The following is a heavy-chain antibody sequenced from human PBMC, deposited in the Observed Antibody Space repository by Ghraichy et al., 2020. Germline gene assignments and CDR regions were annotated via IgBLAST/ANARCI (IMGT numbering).Heavy chain of an antibody. Sequence: SVKVSCKVSGGTFNNYAFSWVRQPPGQGLEWLGRINPNLRVAEYALRIQGRVTLSADKSASTTYMELSSLTSEDTAVYYCARESGGRISAVVTLGPKHNGGDSWGQGTLVTVSS. D-gene: IGHD2-21*02. CDR2: INPNLRVA. CDR3: ARESGGRISAVVTLGPKHNGGDS. J-gene: IGHJ5*01. CDR1: GGTFNNYA. V-gene: IGHV1-69*04.